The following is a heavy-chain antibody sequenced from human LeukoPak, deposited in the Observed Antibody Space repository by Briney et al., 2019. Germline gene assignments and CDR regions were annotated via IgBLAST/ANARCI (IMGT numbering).Heavy chain of an antibody. CDR1: GYTFTSYD. J-gene: IGHJ4*02. Sequence: ASVKVSCKASGYTFTSYDINWVRQATGQGLEWMGWMNPNSGNTGYAQKFQGRVTMTRNTSISTAYMELSSLRSEDTAVYYCARQYIVVPRFLRHARFDYWGQGTLVTVSS. V-gene: IGHV1-8*01. CDR3: ARQYIVVPRFLRHARFDY. D-gene: IGHD5/OR15-5a*01. CDR2: MNPNSGNT.